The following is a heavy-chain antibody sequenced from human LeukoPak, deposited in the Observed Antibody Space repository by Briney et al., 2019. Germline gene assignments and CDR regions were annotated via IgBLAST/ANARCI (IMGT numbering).Heavy chain of an antibody. CDR1: GFTFSSYS. CDR2: INSDGSST. Sequence: GGSLRLSCAASGFTFSSYSMNWVRQAPGKGLVWVSRINSDGSSTSYADSVKGRFTISRDYAKNTLYLQMNSLRAEDTAVYYCAREGYYYGMDVWGQGTTVTVSS. CDR3: AREGYYYGMDV. V-gene: IGHV3-74*01. J-gene: IGHJ6*02.